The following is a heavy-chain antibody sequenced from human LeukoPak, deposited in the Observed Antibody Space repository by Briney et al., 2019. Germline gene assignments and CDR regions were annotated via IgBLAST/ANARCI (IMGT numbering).Heavy chain of an antibody. J-gene: IGHJ6*03. CDR1: GYTFTSYD. V-gene: IGHV1-8*01. D-gene: IGHD2-2*01. CDR2: MNHNSGNT. Sequence: GPSVTVFCKASGYTFTSYDINWVREATGQGLEWMGWMNHNSGNTGYAQKFQGRVTITRNTTISTAYMELSSLRSEDTAVYYCARRKVYCSSTSCQWYYYMDVWGKGTTVTVSS. CDR3: ARRKVYCSSTSCQWYYYMDV.